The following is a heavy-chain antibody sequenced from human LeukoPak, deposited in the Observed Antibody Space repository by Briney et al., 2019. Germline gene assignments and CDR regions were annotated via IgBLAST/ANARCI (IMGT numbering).Heavy chain of an antibody. J-gene: IGHJ5*01. CDR1: TSR. CDR3: ARDLWNFYDSSGDYRDFDS. CDR2: IGTYEGDT. V-gene: IGHV1-18*01. D-gene: IGHD3-22*01. Sequence: ASVKVSCKATSRISWVRQAPGQGLEGMGWIGTYEGDTYYAEKFQGRATVTTDTSKSTVYMELRNLRSHDAAVYYCARDLWNFYDSSGDYRDFDSWGQGTLVTVSS.